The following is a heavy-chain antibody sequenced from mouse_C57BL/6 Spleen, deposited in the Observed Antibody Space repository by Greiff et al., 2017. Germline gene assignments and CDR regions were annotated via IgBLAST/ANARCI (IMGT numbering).Heavy chain of an antibody. V-gene: IGHV1-83*01. J-gene: IGHJ3*01. D-gene: IGHD2-5*01. Sequence: VQLQQSGPELVKPGASVKMSCKASGYTFTDYYMHWVKQKPGKGLEWIGEIYPGSGNTYYNETFKGKATLTADTSSSTAYMQLSSLTSEDSAVYFTYSNYPWFAYWGQGTLVTVSA. CDR1: YTFTDYYM. CDR2: YPGSGNTY. CDR3: SNYPWFAY.